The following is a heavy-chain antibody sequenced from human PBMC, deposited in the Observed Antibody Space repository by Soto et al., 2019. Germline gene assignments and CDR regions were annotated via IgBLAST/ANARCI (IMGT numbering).Heavy chain of an antibody. CDR1: GFTFSSYA. D-gene: IGHD6-13*01. V-gene: IGHV3-30*04. CDR3: ARSSSSSSASFHY. J-gene: IGHJ4*02. CDR2: MSYDGRNK. Sequence: QVQLVESGGGVVQPGRSLRLSCAASGFTFSSYAMHWVRQAPGKGLEWVAIMSYDGRNKYYADSVKGRFTISRDNSKNTLYLQMTSLRAEDPPANRCARSSSSSSASFHYWGQGTLVTVSS.